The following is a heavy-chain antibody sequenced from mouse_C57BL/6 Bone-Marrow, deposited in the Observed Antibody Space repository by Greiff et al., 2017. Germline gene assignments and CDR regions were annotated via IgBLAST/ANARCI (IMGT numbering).Heavy chain of an antibody. CDR3: ASLWLYSNYEYYYAMDY. D-gene: IGHD2-5*01. Sequence: EVKVVESGGDLVKPGGSLKLSCAASGFTFSSYGMSWVRQTPDKRLEWVATSSSGGSYTYYPDSVKGRFTISRDNAKKTLYLRLSSLMSEDTAMYYCASLWLYSNYEYYYAMDYWGQGTSVTVSS. CDR1: GFTFSSYG. J-gene: IGHJ4*01. V-gene: IGHV5-6*01. CDR2: SSSGGSYT.